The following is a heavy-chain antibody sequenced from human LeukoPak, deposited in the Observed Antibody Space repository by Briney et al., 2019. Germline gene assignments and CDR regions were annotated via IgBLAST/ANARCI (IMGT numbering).Heavy chain of an antibody. Sequence: GGSLRLSCAASGFTVSSNYMSWVRQAPGKGLEWVSVIYSGGTTYYADSVKGRFTISRDNSKNTLYLQMNSLRAEDTAVYYCARDQDGDYVSDYWGQGTLVTVSS. V-gene: IGHV3-66*01. CDR2: IYSGGTT. D-gene: IGHD4-17*01. J-gene: IGHJ4*02. CDR3: ARDQDGDYVSDY. CDR1: GFTVSSNY.